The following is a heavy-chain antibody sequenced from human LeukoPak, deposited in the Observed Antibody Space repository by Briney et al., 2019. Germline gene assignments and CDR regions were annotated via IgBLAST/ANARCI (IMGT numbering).Heavy chain of an antibody. Sequence: PSETLSLTCTVSGGSISSYYWSWIRQPPGKGLEWIGYIYYSGSTNYNPSLKSRVTISVGTSKNQFSLKLSSVTAAGTAVYYCARGLNYGVFDYWGQGTLVTVSS. CDR2: IYYSGST. CDR1: GGSISSYY. CDR3: ARGLNYGVFDY. V-gene: IGHV4-59*01. J-gene: IGHJ4*02. D-gene: IGHD4-17*01.